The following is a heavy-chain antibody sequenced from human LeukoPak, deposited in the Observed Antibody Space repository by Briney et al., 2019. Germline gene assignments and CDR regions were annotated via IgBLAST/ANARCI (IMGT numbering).Heavy chain of an antibody. V-gene: IGHV3-53*04. CDR1: GFTVSSSY. J-gene: IGHJ4*02. D-gene: IGHD5-12*01. CDR3: ARAMALRRVLVAYFHY. CDR2: IYSGGST. Sequence: GGSLRLSCAASGFTVSSSYMNWVRQAPGKGLEWVSVIYSGGSTYYGDSVKGRFTISRHNSKNTLYLQMNSLRREDTAVYYCARAMALRRVLVAYFHYWGQGTLVTVSS.